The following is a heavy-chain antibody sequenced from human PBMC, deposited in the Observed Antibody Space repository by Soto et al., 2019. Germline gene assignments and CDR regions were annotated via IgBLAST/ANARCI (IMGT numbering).Heavy chain of an antibody. CDR2: ISHDGSKK. V-gene: IGHV3-30*18. CDR3: AKDWNDANYDYGTEV. Sequence: PGGSLRLSCVASGFAFSSFGMHWVRQAPGKGLEWVAFISHDGSKKKFVDSVKGRFTISRDDSGNTLYLQMNSLRADDTAVYFCAKDWNDANYDYGTEVWGQGITVTVYS. CDR1: GFAFSSFG. J-gene: IGHJ6*01. D-gene: IGHD1-1*01.